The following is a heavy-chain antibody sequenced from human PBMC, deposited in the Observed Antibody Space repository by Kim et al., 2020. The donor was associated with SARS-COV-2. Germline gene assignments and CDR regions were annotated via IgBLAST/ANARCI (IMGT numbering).Heavy chain of an antibody. CDR2: ISSSSSYI. V-gene: IGHV3-21*01. Sequence: GGSLRLSCAASGFTFSNYSMNWVRQAPGKGLEWVSSISSSSSYIYYADSVKGRFTISRDNAKNSLYLQMNSLRAEDTAVYYCARDPGVIAAAGKDLDYYYGLDVWGQGTTVIVSS. J-gene: IGHJ6*02. CDR1: GFTFSNYS. CDR3: ARDPGVIAAAGKDLDYYYGLDV. D-gene: IGHD6-13*01.